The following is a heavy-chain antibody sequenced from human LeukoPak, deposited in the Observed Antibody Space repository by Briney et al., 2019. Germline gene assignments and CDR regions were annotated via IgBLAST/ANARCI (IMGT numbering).Heavy chain of an antibody. CDR3: AKTSGWPYYFDY. CDR1: GFTFRSYA. Sequence: PGGSLRLSCAASGFTFRSYAMSWVRQAPGKGLEWVSALSGSGGTTYYADSVKGRFTISRDNSKNTQYLQMNSLRAEDTALYYCAKTSGWPYYFDYWGQGTLVTVSS. CDR2: LSGSGGTT. D-gene: IGHD6-19*01. J-gene: IGHJ4*02. V-gene: IGHV3-23*01.